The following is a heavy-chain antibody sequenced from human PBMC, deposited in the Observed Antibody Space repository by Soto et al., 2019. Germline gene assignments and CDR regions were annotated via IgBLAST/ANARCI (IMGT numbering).Heavy chain of an antibody. V-gene: IGHV3-30*18. D-gene: IGHD6-19*01. Sequence: VQLVESGGGVVQPGRSLRLSCAASGFTFSDYAMHWVRQAPGKGLEWVAVVYHDGRNTYYADSVKGRFTISRDSSKNTVSLEMTSLRAEDTAVYYCAKGGRQWLVTSDFNYWGQGALVTVSS. J-gene: IGHJ4*02. CDR2: VYHDGRNT. CDR1: GFTFSDYA. CDR3: AKGGRQWLVTSDFNY.